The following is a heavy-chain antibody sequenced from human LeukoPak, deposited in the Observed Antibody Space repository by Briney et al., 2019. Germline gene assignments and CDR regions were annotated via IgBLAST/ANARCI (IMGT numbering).Heavy chain of an antibody. V-gene: IGHV4-38-2*02. J-gene: IGHJ5*02. D-gene: IGHD3-10*01. CDR3: ARDWGFGDSEDWFDP. CDR2: VHHTGST. Sequence: SETLSLTCSVSGYSISRGYYWGWIRQPPGKGLEWIGSVHHTGSTYYNPSLRSRVSISVDKSTNHISLEVTSVTAADTAVYYCARDWGFGDSEDWFDPWGQGTLVTVSS. CDR1: GYSISRGYY.